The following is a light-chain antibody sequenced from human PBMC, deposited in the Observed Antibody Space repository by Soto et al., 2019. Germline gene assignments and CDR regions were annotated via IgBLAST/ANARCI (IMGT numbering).Light chain of an antibody. V-gene: IGLV2-23*01. CDR3: CSYAGSGTYV. J-gene: IGLJ1*01. CDR2: EGN. Sequence: QSVLTQCASVSGSPGQSITISCAGTNSDVGSYNFVSWLQQHAGKAPKLMIYEGNKRPSGVSNRFSDSKSGNTASLTISGLQTEDEADYYCCSYAGSGTYVFGTGTKVTVL. CDR1: NSDVGSYNF.